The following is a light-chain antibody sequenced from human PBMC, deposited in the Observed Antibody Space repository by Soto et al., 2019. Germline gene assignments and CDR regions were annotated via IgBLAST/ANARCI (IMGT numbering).Light chain of an antibody. V-gene: IGKV3-15*01. J-gene: IGKJ3*01. Sequence: EVVMTQSPATLSVSPGERVTLSCRASESVHRNLAWYQQKPCQGPSLLIYYASTRATGVPDRFTGNGSGTGFTLTISSLQSEDFGVDHCQHYSNWPPTFGPGTKVEIK. CDR1: ESVHRN. CDR3: QHYSNWPPT. CDR2: YAS.